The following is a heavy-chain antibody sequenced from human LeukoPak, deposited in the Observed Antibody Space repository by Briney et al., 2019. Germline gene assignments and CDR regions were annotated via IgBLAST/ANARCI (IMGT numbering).Heavy chain of an antibody. CDR3: AREYFGSGSYYNYFDY. Sequence: PSETLSLTCTVSGGSISSSSYYWGWIRQPPGKGLEWIGSIYYSGSTYYNPSLKSRVTISVDTSKNQFSLKLSSVTAADTAVYYCAREYFGSGSYYNYFDYWGQGTLVTVSS. CDR2: IYYSGST. D-gene: IGHD3-10*01. CDR1: GGSISSSSYY. J-gene: IGHJ4*02. V-gene: IGHV4-39*07.